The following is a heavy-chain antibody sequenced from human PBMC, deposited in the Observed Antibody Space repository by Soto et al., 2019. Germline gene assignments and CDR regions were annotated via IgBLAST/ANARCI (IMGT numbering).Heavy chain of an antibody. CDR1: GFTFSNAW. Sequence: GGSLRLSCAASGFTFSNAWMNWVRQAPGKGLEWVGRIKSKTDGGTTDYAAPVKGRFTISRDDSKNTLYLQMNSLKTEDTAVYYCTTDIAVAPEQDYYGMDVWGQGTTVTVSS. CDR2: IKSKTDGGTT. J-gene: IGHJ6*02. CDR3: TTDIAVAPEQDYYGMDV. V-gene: IGHV3-15*07. D-gene: IGHD6-19*01.